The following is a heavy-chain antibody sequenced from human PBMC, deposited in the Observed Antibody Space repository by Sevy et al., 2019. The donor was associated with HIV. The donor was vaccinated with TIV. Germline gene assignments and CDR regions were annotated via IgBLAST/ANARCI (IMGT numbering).Heavy chain of an antibody. CDR3: AKDFGSGSYDD. D-gene: IGHD3-10*01. CDR1: GFTFSSYA. Sequence: GVSLKISCAASGFTFSSYAMSWVRQAPGKGLEWVSAISGSGGSTYYADSVKGRFTISRDNSKNTLYLQMNSLRTEDTAVYYCAKDFGSGSYDDWGQGTLVTVSS. V-gene: IGHV3-23*01. J-gene: IGHJ4*02. CDR2: ISGSGGST.